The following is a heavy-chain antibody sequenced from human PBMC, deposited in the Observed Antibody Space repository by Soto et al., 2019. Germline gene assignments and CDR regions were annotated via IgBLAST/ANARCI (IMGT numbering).Heavy chain of an antibody. J-gene: IGHJ4*02. V-gene: IGHV1-3*01. CDR3: AAVPVLRFLKWLPAYFDY. Sequence: ASVKVSCKASEYTFSSYTLHWVRQAPGQRLEWMGWINAGNGDSKYSQKFQGRVSISRDTSASTASMELSSLTSEDTAVYYCAAVPVLRFLKWLPAYFDYWGQGTLVTVSS. D-gene: IGHD3-3*01. CDR1: EYTFSSYT. CDR2: INAGNGDS.